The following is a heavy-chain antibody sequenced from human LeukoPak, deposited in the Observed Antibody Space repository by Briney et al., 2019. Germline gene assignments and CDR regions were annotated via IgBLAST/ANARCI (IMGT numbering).Heavy chain of an antibody. Sequence: GGSLRLSCAAPGFTFSSCSMNWGRPGPGKGVEWVSYISISSRTIYYADSVKGRFTISRDNAKHSLYLQINSLRDEDTAVYYCGRLDYGDYRVYYYYYGMDVWGQGTTVTVSS. V-gene: IGHV3-48*02. CDR1: GFTFSSCS. CDR2: ISISSRTI. J-gene: IGHJ6*02. CDR3: GRLDYGDYRVYYYYYGMDV. D-gene: IGHD4-17*01.